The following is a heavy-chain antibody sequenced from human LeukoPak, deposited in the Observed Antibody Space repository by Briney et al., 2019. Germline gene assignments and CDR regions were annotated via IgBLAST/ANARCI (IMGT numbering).Heavy chain of an antibody. CDR2: ISYDGKT. J-gene: IGHJ4*02. D-gene: IGHD2-15*01. V-gene: IGHV4-59*01. CDR3: TKGYSEPFDC. CDR1: GASINSYR. Sequence: PSETLSLTCNVSGASINSYRWNWIRQPPGKGLEWIGYISYDGKTNYNPSLQSRLTLSVDTSKNQFSLNLNSVTGADTARYYCTKGYSEPFDCWGQGTLVTVTS.